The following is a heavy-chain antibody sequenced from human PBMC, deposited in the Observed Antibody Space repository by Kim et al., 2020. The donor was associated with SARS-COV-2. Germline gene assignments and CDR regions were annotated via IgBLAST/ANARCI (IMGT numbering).Heavy chain of an antibody. D-gene: IGHD3-22*01. Sequence: ASVKVSCKASGYNFTSYDINWVRQATGQGLEWMGRVNPNSGDTGYAQKFQGRVTMTRNTSISTAYMELSSLESEDTAMYYCARAHYDNSGRHGTQPEYWG. CDR1: GYNFTSYD. V-gene: IGHV1-8*01. J-gene: IGHJ4*01. CDR3: ARAHYDNSGRHGTQPEY. CDR2: VNPNSGDT.